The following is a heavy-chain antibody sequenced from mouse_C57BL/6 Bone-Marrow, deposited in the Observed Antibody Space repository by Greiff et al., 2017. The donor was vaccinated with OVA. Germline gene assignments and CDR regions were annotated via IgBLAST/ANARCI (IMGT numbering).Heavy chain of an antibody. J-gene: IGHJ3*01. Sequence: VQLQQSGPELVKPGASVKISCKASGYAFSSYWMNWVKQRPGKGLEWIGRIYPGDGDTNYNGKFTGKATLTADTSSSTAYMQRSSLTSDDSSVYCCARSVAWFAYWGQGTLVTVSA. CDR3: ARSVAWFAY. CDR1: GYAFSSYW. CDR2: IYPGDGDT. D-gene: IGHD1-1*02. V-gene: IGHV1-82*01.